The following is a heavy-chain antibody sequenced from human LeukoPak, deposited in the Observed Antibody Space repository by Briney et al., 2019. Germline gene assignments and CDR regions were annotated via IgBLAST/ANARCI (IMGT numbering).Heavy chain of an antibody. CDR3: VKDLDFRADC. J-gene: IGHJ4*02. V-gene: IGHV3-74*01. D-gene: IGHD2/OR15-2a*01. CDR2: INTDGTII. CDR1: GFTFSSYW. Sequence: GGSLSLSCAASGFTFSSYWMHWVRQTPGGGLVWVARINTDGTIIDYADSVQGRFTISRDNAKNTLYLQMNSQRAEDTALYYCVKDLDFRADCWGQGTLVTVSS.